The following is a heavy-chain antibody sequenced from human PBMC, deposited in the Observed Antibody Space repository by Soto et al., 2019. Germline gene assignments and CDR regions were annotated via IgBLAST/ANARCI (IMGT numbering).Heavy chain of an antibody. J-gene: IGHJ6*02. CDR2: LNSDGSIK. D-gene: IGHD3-10*01. Sequence: EVQLVESGGGLVQPGGSLRLSCAASGFTFNAYWMHWVRQPPGKGLVWFSRLNSDGSIKNYGDSMKGRITISRDNADKTVYLQINSLRDEDTAVYYCVRGLKNYYAMDVWGQGTTVTISS. CDR1: GFTFNAYW. V-gene: IGHV3-74*01. CDR3: VRGLKNYYAMDV.